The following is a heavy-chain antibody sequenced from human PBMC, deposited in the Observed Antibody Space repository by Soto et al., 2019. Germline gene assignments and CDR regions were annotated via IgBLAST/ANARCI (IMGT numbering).Heavy chain of an antibody. CDR3: ARDLIKFGEHVQYFDY. CDR1: GFTVSGNY. V-gene: IGHV3-66*01. J-gene: IGHJ4*02. D-gene: IGHD3-16*01. Sequence: GGSLRLSCAASGFTVSGNYMSWVGQAPGKGLEWVSVIYSGGSTYYADSVKGRFTISRDNSKNTLYLQMNSLRAEDTAVYYCARDLIKFGEHVQYFDYWGQGALVTVSS. CDR2: IYSGGST.